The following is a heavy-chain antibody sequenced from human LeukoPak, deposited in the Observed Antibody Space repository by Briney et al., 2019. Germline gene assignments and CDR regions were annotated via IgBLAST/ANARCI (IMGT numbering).Heavy chain of an antibody. D-gene: IGHD2/OR15-2a*01. CDR1: GGTFSSYA. Sequence: KVSCKASGGTFSSYAISWVRQAPGQGLEWMGGXIPIFGTANYAQKFQGRVTITADESTSTAYMELSSLRSEDTAVYYCASFPDPPYLGPHDAFDIWGQGTMVTVSS. CDR2: XIPIFGTA. J-gene: IGHJ3*02. CDR3: ASFPDPPYLGPHDAFDI. V-gene: IGHV1-69*01.